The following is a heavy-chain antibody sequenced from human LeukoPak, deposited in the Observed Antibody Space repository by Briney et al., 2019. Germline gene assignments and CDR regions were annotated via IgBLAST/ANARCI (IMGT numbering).Heavy chain of an antibody. CDR3: AKVGSSGAGVSYYFDY. J-gene: IGHJ4*02. D-gene: IGHD6-25*01. CDR2: ISGSGGST. Sequence: PGGSLRLSCAASGFTFSSYAMSWVRQAPGKGLEWVSAISGSGGSTYYADSVKGRFTISRDNSKNTLYLQMNSLRAEDTAVYYCAKVGSSGAGVSYYFDYWGQGTLVTVSS. V-gene: IGHV3-23*01. CDR1: GFTFSSYA.